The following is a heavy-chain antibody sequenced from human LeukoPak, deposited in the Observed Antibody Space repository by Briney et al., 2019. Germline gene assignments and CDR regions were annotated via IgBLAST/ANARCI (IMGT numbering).Heavy chain of an antibody. CDR3: ARGGGEDTAMVTPDY. D-gene: IGHD5-18*01. J-gene: IGHJ4*02. Sequence: PGGSLRLSCAASGFTFSDYYMTWIRQAPGKGLEWVSYISGSSSYTNFADSVKGRFTISRDNAKNSLYLQMNSLRAEDTAVYYCARGGGEDTAMVTPDYWGQGTLVTVSS. CDR2: ISGSSSYT. CDR1: GFTFSDYY. V-gene: IGHV3-11*06.